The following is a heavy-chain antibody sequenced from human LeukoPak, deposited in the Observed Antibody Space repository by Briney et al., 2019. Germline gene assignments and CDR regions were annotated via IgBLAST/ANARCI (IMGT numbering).Heavy chain of an antibody. V-gene: IGHV3-30*03. J-gene: IGHJ4*02. CDR3: ARSTSHYFDF. D-gene: IGHD2-2*01. CDR1: GFTFSSYG. CDR2: ISYDGGND. Sequence: GGSLRLSCAASGFTFSSYGMHWVRQAPGKGLEWVAVISYDGGNDNHADSVKGRFTISRDNSKNTLYLQMNSLRAEDTAVYYCARSTSHYFDFWGQGTLVTVSS.